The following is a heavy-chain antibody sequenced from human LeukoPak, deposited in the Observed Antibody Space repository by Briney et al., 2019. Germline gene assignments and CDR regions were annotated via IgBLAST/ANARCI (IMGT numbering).Heavy chain of an antibody. J-gene: IGHJ3*02. D-gene: IGHD2-21*02. CDR1: GGSISSYY. CDR3: ARRVVITAQTLDAFDI. Sequence: SETLSLTCTVSGGSISSYYWSWIRQPAGKGLEWIGRIYTSGSTNYNPSLKSRVTMSVDTSKNQFSLKLSSVTAADTAVYYCARRVVITAQTLDAFDIWGQGTMVTVSS. CDR2: IYTSGST. V-gene: IGHV4-4*07.